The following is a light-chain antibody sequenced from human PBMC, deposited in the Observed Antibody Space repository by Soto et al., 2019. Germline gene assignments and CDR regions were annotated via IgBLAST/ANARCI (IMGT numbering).Light chain of an antibody. CDR2: GAS. CDR3: QQSYNTVT. J-gene: IGKJ5*01. CDR1: QGISNY. Sequence: DIQMTQSPSAMSASVGDRVTITCRASQGISNYLAWFQQKPGKAPKLLIYGASSLQSGVPSRFSGSGSGTDFTLTISSLQPEDFATYFCQQSYNTVTFGQGTRLEIK. V-gene: IGKV1-39*01.